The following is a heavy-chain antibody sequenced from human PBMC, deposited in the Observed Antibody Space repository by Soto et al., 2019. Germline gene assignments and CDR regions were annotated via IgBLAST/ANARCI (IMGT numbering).Heavy chain of an antibody. Sequence: QVQLQQWGAGLLKPSETLSLTCAVYGGSFSAYYWSWIRQPPGKGLEWIGEINHTGSTNSNPSLESRVTISVDTSKNQFSLKLSSVTAADTAVYYCARGDRVEKEFDSWGQGTLITVSS. V-gene: IGHV4-34*01. J-gene: IGHJ4*02. CDR1: GGSFSAYY. D-gene: IGHD3-10*01. CDR2: INHTGST. CDR3: ARGDRVEKEFDS.